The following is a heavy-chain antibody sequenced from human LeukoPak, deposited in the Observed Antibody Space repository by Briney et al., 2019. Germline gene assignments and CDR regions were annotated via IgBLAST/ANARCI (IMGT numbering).Heavy chain of an antibody. Sequence: ASVKVSCKASGYTFNGYYMHWVRQAPGQGLEWMGWIDPNSGGTNYAQKFQGRVTMTRDTSISTAYMELSRLRSDDTAVYYCARDFTMRGYHDYWGQGTLVTVSS. CDR2: IDPNSGGT. V-gene: IGHV1-2*02. J-gene: IGHJ4*02. CDR1: GYTFNGYY. D-gene: IGHD3-22*01. CDR3: ARDFTMRGYHDY.